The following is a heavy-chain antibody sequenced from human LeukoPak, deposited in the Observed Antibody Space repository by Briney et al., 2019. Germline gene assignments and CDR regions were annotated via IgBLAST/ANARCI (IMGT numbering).Heavy chain of an antibody. V-gene: IGHV3-7*03. CDR1: GFTFSSYW. CDR2: IKLDVSET. CDR3: ASGYSSGHDAFDI. J-gene: IGHJ3*02. D-gene: IGHD6-19*01. Sequence: GGSLRLSCAASGFTFSSYWMTWVRQAPGKGLEWVANIKLDVSETYYVDSVRGRFTISRDNTKNSLYLQMNSLRAEDTALYYCASGYSSGHDAFDIWGQGTMVTVSS.